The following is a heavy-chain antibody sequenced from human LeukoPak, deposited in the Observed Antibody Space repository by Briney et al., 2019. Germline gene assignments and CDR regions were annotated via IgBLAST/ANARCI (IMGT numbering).Heavy chain of an antibody. CDR1: GYSFTSYY. CDR3: AREGVSGSYLGY. V-gene: IGHV1-46*01. D-gene: IGHD1-26*01. J-gene: IGHJ4*02. CDR2: INPSGGST. Sequence: GASVKVSCKASGYSFTSYYIHWVRLAPGQGLERMGVINPSGGSTRYAQKFQDRVTMTRDMSTSTVYMELSSLRSEDTAVYYCAREGVSGSYLGYWGQGTLVTVSS.